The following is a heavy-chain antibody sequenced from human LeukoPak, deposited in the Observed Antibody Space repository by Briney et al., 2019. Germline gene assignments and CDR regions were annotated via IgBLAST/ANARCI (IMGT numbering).Heavy chain of an antibody. Sequence: IYHGGSTIYSSSLKGRVTISLDMSKNQFSLRLTSGTAADTAVYYCARDQGGGSYRHAFDVWGQGKMVIVSS. V-gene: IGHV4-59*01. J-gene: IGHJ3*01. CDR2: IYHGGST. CDR3: ARDQGGGSYRHAFDV. D-gene: IGHD1-26*01.